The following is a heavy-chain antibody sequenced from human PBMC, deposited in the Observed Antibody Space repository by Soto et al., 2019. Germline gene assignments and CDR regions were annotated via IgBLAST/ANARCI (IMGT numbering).Heavy chain of an antibody. D-gene: IGHD2-8*01. J-gene: IGHJ6*04. V-gene: IGHV3-66*01. Sequence: ESGGGLVQPGGSLRLSCAASGFTVSSNYMSWVRQAPGKGLEWVSVIYSGGSTYYADSVKGRFTISRDNSKNTLYLQMTSMRAEETVVYYWAKDRTNFGMADCGDGTTVAVSS. CDR2: IYSGGST. CDR1: GFTVSSNY. CDR3: AKDRTNFGMAD.